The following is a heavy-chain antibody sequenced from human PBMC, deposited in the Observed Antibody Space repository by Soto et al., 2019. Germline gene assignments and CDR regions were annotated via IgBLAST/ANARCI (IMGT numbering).Heavy chain of an antibody. J-gene: IGHJ6*02. D-gene: IGHD3-9*01. Sequence: TLSLTSTASGASISSGDYYWSWIRQPPGKGLEWIGYIYHSGSTYYNPSLKSRVTISVDTSKNQFSLKLSSVTAADTAVYYCARDYDILTGYYSHYYGMDVWGQGTTVTVSS. CDR1: GASISSGDYY. CDR2: IYHSGST. CDR3: ARDYDILTGYYSHYYGMDV. V-gene: IGHV4-30-4*08.